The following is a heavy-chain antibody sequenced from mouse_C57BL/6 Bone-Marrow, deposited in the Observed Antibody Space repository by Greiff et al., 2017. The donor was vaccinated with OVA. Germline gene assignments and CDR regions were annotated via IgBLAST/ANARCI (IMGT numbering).Heavy chain of an antibody. J-gene: IGHJ3*01. CDR1: GFTFSDYY. V-gene: IGHV5-12*01. CDR3: ARTGDYDDWHWFAY. Sequence: EVMLVESGGGLVQPGGSLKLSCAASGFTFSDYYMYWVRQTPEKGLEWVAYISNGGGSTNYPETVKGRFTISRETASNTLYLQISRLKSEDTAVYYCARTGDYDDWHWFAYWGQGTLVTVSA. CDR2: ISNGGGST. D-gene: IGHD2-4*01.